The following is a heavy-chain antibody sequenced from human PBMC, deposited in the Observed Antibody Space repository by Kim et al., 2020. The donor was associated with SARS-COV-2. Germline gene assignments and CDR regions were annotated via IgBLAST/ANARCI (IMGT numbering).Heavy chain of an antibody. J-gene: IGHJ4*02. Sequence: QSSPGRVTITADKSTSTAYMEQGSLRSEDTAVYYCARVLIAVAGTGLDYWGQGTLVTVSS. CDR3: ARVLIAVAGTGLDY. D-gene: IGHD6-19*01. V-gene: IGHV1-69*02.